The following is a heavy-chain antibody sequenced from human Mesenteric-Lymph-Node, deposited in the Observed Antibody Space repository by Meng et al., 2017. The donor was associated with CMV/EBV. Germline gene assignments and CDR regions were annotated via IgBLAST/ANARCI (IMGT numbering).Heavy chain of an antibody. Sequence: GESLKISCVASGFTFSGYAMSWVRQGPGKGLEWVSSINGDGATTYYADSVRGRFTISRDNSKDTLYLQMSSLRAEDTAVYYCAKKEVYYASGRSPFDYWGQGKLVTVSS. CDR1: GFTFSGYA. J-gene: IGHJ4*02. CDR2: INGDGATT. V-gene: IGHV3-23*01. D-gene: IGHD3-10*01. CDR3: AKKEVYYASGRSPFDY.